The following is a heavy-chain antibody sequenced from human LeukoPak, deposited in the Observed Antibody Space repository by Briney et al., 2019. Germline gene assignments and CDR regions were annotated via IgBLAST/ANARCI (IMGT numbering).Heavy chain of an antibody. D-gene: IGHD3-16*01. J-gene: IGHJ4*02. Sequence: SEALSLTCTVSGGSISSGGYYWSWIRQHPGKGLEWIGSIYYSGSTYYHPSLKSRVSISVDASKDHFSLKLSSVTAADTAVYYCARHAKYVWGNYFGNYFDYWGQGTLVTVSS. CDR3: ARHAKYVWGNYFGNYFDY. V-gene: IGHV4-39*01. CDR2: IYYSGST. CDR1: GGSISSGGYY.